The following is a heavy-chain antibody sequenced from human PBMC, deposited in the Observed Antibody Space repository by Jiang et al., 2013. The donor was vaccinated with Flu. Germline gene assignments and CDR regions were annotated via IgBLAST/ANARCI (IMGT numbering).Heavy chain of an antibody. J-gene: IGHJ4*02. D-gene: IGHD3-3*01. CDR2: IYSGGST. Sequence: EWVSVIYSGGSTYYADSVKGRFTISRDNSKNTLYLQMNSLRAEDTAVYYCAKITIFGVVPYYFDYWGQGTLVTVSS. CDR3: AKITIFGVVPYYFDY. V-gene: IGHV3-66*01.